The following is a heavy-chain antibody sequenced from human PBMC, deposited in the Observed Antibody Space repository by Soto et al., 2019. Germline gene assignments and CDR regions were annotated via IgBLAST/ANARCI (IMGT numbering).Heavy chain of an antibody. CDR1: GGSISSSSYY. V-gene: IGHV4-39*01. D-gene: IGHD6-6*01. CDR3: ARRQMAARIFDY. CDR2: IYYSGST. J-gene: IGHJ4*02. Sequence: NPSETLSLTCTVSGGSISSSSYYWGWIRQPPGKGLEWIGSIYYSGSTYYNPSLKSRVTISVDTSKNQFSLKLSSVTAADTAVYYCARRQMAARIFDYWGQGTLVTVSS.